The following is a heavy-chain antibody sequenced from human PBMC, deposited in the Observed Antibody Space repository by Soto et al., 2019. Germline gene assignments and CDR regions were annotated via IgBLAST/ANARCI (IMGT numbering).Heavy chain of an antibody. CDR2: IYHSGST. J-gene: IGHJ4*02. CDR3: ARETLAGGIIYFDY. CDR1: GASISSSY. D-gene: IGHD3-10*01. V-gene: IGHV4-59*01. Sequence: PSETLSLTCTVSGASISSSYWNWIRQPPGKRLEWIGNIYHSGSTNYNPSLKSRATISVDTSKNQFSLKLSSVTAADTAKYYCARETLAGGIIYFDYWGQGSLVTVSS.